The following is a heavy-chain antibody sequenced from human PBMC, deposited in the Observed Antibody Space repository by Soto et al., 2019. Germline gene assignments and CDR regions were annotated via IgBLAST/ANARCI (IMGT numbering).Heavy chain of an antibody. V-gene: IGHV1-8*01. D-gene: IGHD3-10*01. Sequence: XSVKVSCKASVYTFTSYDINWVRQATGQGLEWMGWMNPNSGNTGYAQKFQGRVTMTRNTSISTAYMELSSLRSEDTAVYYCARALTNYYATIDAFDIWGQGTMATVSS. CDR3: ARALTNYYATIDAFDI. CDR2: MNPNSGNT. J-gene: IGHJ3*02. CDR1: VYTFTSYD.